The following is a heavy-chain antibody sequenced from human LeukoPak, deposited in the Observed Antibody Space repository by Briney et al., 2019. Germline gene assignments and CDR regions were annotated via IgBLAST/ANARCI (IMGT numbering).Heavy chain of an antibody. CDR3: ARRGYSSGWYWFDP. CDR2: IYYSGST. D-gene: IGHD6-19*01. Sequence: SETLCLTCTVSGGSISSYYWSWIRQPPGKGLEWIGYIYYSGSTNYNPSLKSRVTISVDTSKNQFSLKLSSVTAADTAVYYCARRGYSSGWYWFDPWGQGTLVTVSS. J-gene: IGHJ5*02. V-gene: IGHV4-59*08. CDR1: GGSISSYY.